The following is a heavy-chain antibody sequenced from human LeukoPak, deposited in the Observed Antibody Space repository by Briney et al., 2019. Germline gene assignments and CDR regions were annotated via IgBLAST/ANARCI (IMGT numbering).Heavy chain of an antibody. Sequence: GGSLRLSCAASGVSFRDYYMSWIRQAPGKGLEWVSYISSSGSNTYYADSVKGRFTISRDNAKNSLYLQMNSLRAEDTAVYFCARRHDYGDSWGQGTLVTVSS. V-gene: IGHV3-11*01. CDR2: ISSSGSNT. J-gene: IGHJ4*02. CDR1: GVSFRDYY. CDR3: ARRHDYGDS.